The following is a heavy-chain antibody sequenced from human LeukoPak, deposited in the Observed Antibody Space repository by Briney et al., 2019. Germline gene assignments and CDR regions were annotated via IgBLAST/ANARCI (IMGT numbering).Heavy chain of an antibody. CDR1: GYTFTGYY. J-gene: IGHJ5*02. CDR3: ARAPRPYYDILTGYYRGNNWFDP. V-gene: IGHV1-2*04. CDR2: INPNSGGT. Sequence: ASVKVSCKASGYTFTGYYMHWVRQAPGQGLEWMGWINPNSGGTNYAQKFQGLVTMTRDTSISTAYMELSRLRSDDTAVYYCARAPRPYYDILTGYYRGNNWFDPWGQGTLVTVSS. D-gene: IGHD3-9*01.